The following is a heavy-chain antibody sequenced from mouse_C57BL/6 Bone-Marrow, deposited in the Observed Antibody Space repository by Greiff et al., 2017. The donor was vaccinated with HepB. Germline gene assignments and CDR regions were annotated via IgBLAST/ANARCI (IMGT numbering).Heavy chain of an antibody. D-gene: IGHD1-1*01. CDR2: LYPRSGNT. CDR1: GYTFTSYG. J-gene: IGHJ2*01. V-gene: IGHV1-81*01. CDR3: ARWIFITTVVATPGY. Sequence: VQLQQSGAELARPGASVKLSCKASGYTFTSYGISWVKQRTGQGLEWIGELYPRSGNTYYNEKFKGKATLPADKSSSTAYMELRSLTSEDSAVYFCARWIFITTVVATPGYWGQGTTLTVSS.